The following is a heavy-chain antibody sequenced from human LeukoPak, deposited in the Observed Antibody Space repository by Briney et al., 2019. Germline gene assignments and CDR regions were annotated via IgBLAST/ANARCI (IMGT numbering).Heavy chain of an antibody. CDR1: GFTFSNFG. CDR3: AKDHQGGYSGYDFFDY. J-gene: IGHJ4*02. D-gene: IGHD5-12*01. V-gene: IGHV3-30*18. Sequence: PGGSLRLSCAASGFTFSNFGMHWVRQAQGKGLEWVAIISDDGDNTYYADSVKGRFTISRDNSKNTLYLQMNSLRAEDTAVYYCAKDHQGGYSGYDFFDYWGQGTLVTVSS. CDR2: ISDDGDNT.